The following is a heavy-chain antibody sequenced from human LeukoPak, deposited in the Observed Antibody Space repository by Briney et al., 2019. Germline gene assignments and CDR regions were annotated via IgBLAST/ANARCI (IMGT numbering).Heavy chain of an antibody. J-gene: IGHJ4*02. V-gene: IGHV1-2*06. CDR3: ARDYDITIFGVAYYFDY. Sequence: ASVKVSCKASGYTFTGYYMHWVRQAPGQGLEWMGRINPNSGGTNYAQKFQGRVTMTRDTSISTAYMELSRLRSDDTAVYCCARDYDITIFGVAYYFDYWGQGTLVTVSS. CDR1: GYTFTGYY. D-gene: IGHD3-3*01. CDR2: INPNSGGT.